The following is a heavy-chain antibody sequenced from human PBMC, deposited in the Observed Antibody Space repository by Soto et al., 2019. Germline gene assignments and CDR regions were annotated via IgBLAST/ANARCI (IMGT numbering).Heavy chain of an antibody. V-gene: IGHV4-30-2*01. J-gene: IGHJ6*02. Sequence: SETLSLTCAVSGGSISSGGYSWSWIRQPPGKGLEWIGYIYHSGSTYYNPSLKSRVTISVDRSKNQFSLKLSSVTAADTAVYYCARGAQYYYYGMDVWGQGTTVTVSS. CDR1: GGSISSGGYS. CDR3: ARGAQYYYYGMDV. D-gene: IGHD1-26*01. CDR2: IYHSGST.